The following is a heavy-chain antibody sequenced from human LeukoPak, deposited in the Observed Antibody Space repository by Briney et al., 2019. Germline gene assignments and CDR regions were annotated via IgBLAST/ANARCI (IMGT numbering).Heavy chain of an antibody. Sequence: GGSLRLSCAASGFSFSSYAMSWVRQTPRQGLEWVSGISDIGGSTYYADSVKGRFTISRDNSKNTVYLQMDSLRAEDTAVYYCARDRADGYNYGDYFDNWGQGTLVTVSS. V-gene: IGHV3-23*01. CDR3: ARDRADGYNYGDYFDN. D-gene: IGHD5-18*01. J-gene: IGHJ4*02. CDR1: GFSFSSYA. CDR2: ISDIGGST.